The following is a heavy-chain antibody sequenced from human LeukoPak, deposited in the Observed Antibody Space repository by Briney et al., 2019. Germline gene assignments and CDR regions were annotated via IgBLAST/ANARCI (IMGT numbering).Heavy chain of an antibody. Sequence: GGSLRLSCAASGFTFSSYSMNWVRQAPGKGLEWVSSISSSSSYIYYADSVKGRFTISRDNAKNSLYLQMNSLRAEDTAVYYCARGRYSSSWYPGPWDYQPDSYYFDYWGQGTLVTVSS. CDR2: ISSSSSYI. CDR3: ARGRYSSSWYPGPWDYQPDSYYFDY. CDR1: GFTFSSYS. D-gene: IGHD6-13*01. V-gene: IGHV3-21*01. J-gene: IGHJ4*02.